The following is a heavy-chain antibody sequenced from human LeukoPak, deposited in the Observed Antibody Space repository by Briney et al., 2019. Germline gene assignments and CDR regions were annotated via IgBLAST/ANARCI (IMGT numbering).Heavy chain of an antibody. CDR2: ISAYNGNT. V-gene: IGHV1-18*01. D-gene: IGHD3-22*01. Sequence: ASVKVSCKASGGTFSSYAISWVRQAPGQGLEWMGWISAYNGNTNYAQKLQGRVTMTTDTSTSTAYMELRSLRSDDTAVYYCARGQGPYYYDSSGSGFDPWGQGTLVTVSS. CDR1: GGTFSSYA. J-gene: IGHJ5*02. CDR3: ARGQGPYYYDSSGSGFDP.